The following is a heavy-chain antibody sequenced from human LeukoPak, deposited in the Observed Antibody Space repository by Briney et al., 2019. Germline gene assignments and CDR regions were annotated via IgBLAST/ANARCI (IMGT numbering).Heavy chain of an antibody. CDR2: INHSGST. D-gene: IGHD5-12*01. CDR1: GGSISSYY. J-gene: IGHJ5*02. Sequence: SETLSLTCTVSGGSISSYYWSWIRQPPGKGLEWIGEINHSGSTNYNPSLKSRVTISVDTSKNQFSLKLSSVTAADTAVYYCARQIRWLRYWFDPWGQGTLVTVSS. CDR3: ARQIRWLRYWFDP. V-gene: IGHV4-34*01.